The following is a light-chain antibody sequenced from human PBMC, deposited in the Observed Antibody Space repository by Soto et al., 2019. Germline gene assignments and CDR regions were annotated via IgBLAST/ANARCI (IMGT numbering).Light chain of an antibody. CDR1: QSLLHSDGKTY. J-gene: IGKJ5*01. CDR3: MQTIKLTT. CDR2: EVS. Sequence: DLLMTQTPLSLSVTPGQPASISCRSTQSLLHSDGKTYLYWYLKKPGQPPKLLIFEVSKRFSGVPDRFSGSGSGTDFTLKISRVEAEDVGVYYCMQTIKLTTFGQGTRLEIK. V-gene: IGKV2D-29*01.